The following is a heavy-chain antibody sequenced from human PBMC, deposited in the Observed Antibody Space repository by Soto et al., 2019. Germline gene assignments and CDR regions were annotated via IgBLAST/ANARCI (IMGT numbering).Heavy chain of an antibody. CDR1: GGSISSYY. CDR3: ASLYCGGDCYSGDY. D-gene: IGHD2-21*02. Sequence: QVQLQESGPGLVKPSETLSLTCTVSGGSISSYYWSWIRQPPGKGLEWIGYIYYSGSTNYNPSLKRRVTMSVATSKNQFSLKLRSVTAADTAVYYCASLYCGGDCYSGDYWGQGTLVTVSS. V-gene: IGHV4-59*01. J-gene: IGHJ4*02. CDR2: IYYSGST.